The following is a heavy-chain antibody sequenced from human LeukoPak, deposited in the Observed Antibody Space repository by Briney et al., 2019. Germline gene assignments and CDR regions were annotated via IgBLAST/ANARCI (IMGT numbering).Heavy chain of an antibody. J-gene: IGHJ4*02. D-gene: IGHD3-22*01. Sequence: GGSLRLSCAASGFTFSSYGMHWVCQAPGKGLEWVAVIWYDGSNKYYADSVKGRFTISRDNSQNTLYLQMSSLGAEDTAVYYCAKGVGDSSGLFDYWGQGTLVTVSS. V-gene: IGHV3-33*06. CDR2: IWYDGSNK. CDR1: GFTFSSYG. CDR3: AKGVGDSSGLFDY.